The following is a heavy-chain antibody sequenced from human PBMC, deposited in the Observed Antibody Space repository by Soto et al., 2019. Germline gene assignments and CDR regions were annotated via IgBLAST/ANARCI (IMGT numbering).Heavy chain of an antibody. CDR2: IIPILGIA. V-gene: IGHV1-69*02. CDR1: GGTFSSYT. Sequence: QVQLVQSGAEVKKPGSSVKVSCKASGGTFSSYTISWVRQAPGQGLEWMGRIIPILGIANYAQKFQGRVTISEDKSTSTAYMELSSLRSEDTAVYYGAVSSPNFFQHWGQGTLVTVSS. J-gene: IGHJ1*01. CDR3: AVSSPNFFQH.